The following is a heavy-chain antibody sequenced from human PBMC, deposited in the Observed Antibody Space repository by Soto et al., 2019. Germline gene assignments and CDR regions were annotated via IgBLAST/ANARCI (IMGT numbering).Heavy chain of an antibody. J-gene: IGHJ4*02. CDR1: GGSINSGGYY. CDR2: IYYSGST. CDR3: TRGGDAYKNCH. D-gene: IGHD2-21*01. Sequence: SETLSLTCTVSGGSINSGGYYWSWIRQHPGKGLEWIGYIYYSGSTNYNPSLKSRVTISVDTSKNQFSLKLTSVNSADTAVYYCTRGGDAYKNCHCGQGTLVTVSS. V-gene: IGHV4-61*08.